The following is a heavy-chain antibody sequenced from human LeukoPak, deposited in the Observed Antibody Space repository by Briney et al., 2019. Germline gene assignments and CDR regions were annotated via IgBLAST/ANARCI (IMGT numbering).Heavy chain of an antibody. V-gene: IGHV4-39*01. Sequence: PSETLSLTCTVSGGSISSSSYYWGWLRQPPGTGLEWIGSIYYSGSTYYNPSLKSRVTISVDTSKNQFSLKLSSVTAADTAVYYCASPIVGATYDIWGQGTMVTVSS. CDR1: GGSISSSSYY. CDR2: IYYSGST. J-gene: IGHJ3*02. D-gene: IGHD1-26*01. CDR3: ASPIVGATYDI.